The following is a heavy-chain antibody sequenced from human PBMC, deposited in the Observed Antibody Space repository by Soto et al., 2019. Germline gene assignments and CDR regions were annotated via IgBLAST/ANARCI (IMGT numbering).Heavy chain of an antibody. J-gene: IGHJ4*02. D-gene: IGHD3-22*01. V-gene: IGHV3-21*01. CDR3: ASSPYYYDSSGYYDY. Sequence: EVQLVESGGGLVKPGGSLRLSCAASGFTFSSYSMNWVRQAPGKGLEWVSSISSSSSYIYYADSVKGRFTISRDNAKNSLYLQMNSLRAEDTAVYYCASSPYYYDSSGYYDYWGQGTLVTVSS. CDR2: ISSSSSYI. CDR1: GFTFSSYS.